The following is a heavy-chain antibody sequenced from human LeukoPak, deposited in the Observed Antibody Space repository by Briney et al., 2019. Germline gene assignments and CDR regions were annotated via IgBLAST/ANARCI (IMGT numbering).Heavy chain of an antibody. V-gene: IGHV4-61*01. Sequence: PSETLSLTCTVSGYSISNGFYWGWIRQPPGKGLEWIGYIYYSGSTNYNPSLKSRVTISVDTSKNQFSLKLSSVTAADTAVYYCASYGSSFHRYYYYMDVWGKGTTVTVSS. CDR1: GYSISNGFY. D-gene: IGHD6-13*01. CDR2: IYYSGST. J-gene: IGHJ6*03. CDR3: ASYGSSFHRYYYYMDV.